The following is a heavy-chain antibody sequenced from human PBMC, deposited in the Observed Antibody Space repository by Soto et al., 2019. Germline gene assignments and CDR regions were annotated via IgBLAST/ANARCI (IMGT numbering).Heavy chain of an antibody. D-gene: IGHD2-8*02. CDR3: TRPCRYCNGGGPGNWFDP. V-gene: IGHV3-11*01. J-gene: IGHJ5*02. CDR1: GFTFTDYD. Sequence: QVQLVESGGGLVKPGGSLRLACATSGFTFTDYDMSWIRQAPGKGLEWVSYISYSGTTIYYADSVRGRFAISRDNAEKSLYLRMNSLRAEDTAVYYCTRPCRYCNGGGPGNWFDPWGQGTLVTVSS. CDR2: ISYSGTTI.